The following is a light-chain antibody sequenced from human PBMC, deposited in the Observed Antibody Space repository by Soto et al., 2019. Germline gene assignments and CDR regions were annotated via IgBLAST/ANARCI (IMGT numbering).Light chain of an antibody. CDR2: EVS. V-gene: IGLV2-14*01. Sequence: QSALTQPASVSGSPGQSITISCTGTSSDVGTYSYVSWYQQHPGKAPKLMIYEVSNRPSGVSNRFSGSKSGSTASLTISGLQAEDEADYYCSSYTSSSTYVVFGGGTKLTVL. J-gene: IGLJ2*01. CDR3: SSYTSSSTYVV. CDR1: SSDVGTYSY.